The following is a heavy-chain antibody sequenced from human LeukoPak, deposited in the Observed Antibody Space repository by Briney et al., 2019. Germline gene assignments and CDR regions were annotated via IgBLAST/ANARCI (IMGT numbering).Heavy chain of an antibody. Sequence: PSETLSLTCTVSGGPINSNSYYWGWIRQPPGKGLEWIGSIYYSGSTYYNPSLKSRVTISVDTSKNQFSLKLSSVTAADTAVYYCARLFSGGWSAGDYWGQGTLVTVSS. CDR2: IYYSGST. CDR3: ARLFSGGWSAGDY. D-gene: IGHD6-19*01. CDR1: GGPINSNSYY. J-gene: IGHJ4*02. V-gene: IGHV4-39*01.